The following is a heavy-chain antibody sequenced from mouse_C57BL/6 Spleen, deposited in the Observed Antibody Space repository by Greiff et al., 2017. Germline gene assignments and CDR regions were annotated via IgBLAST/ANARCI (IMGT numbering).Heavy chain of an antibody. J-gene: IGHJ2*01. CDR2: ISYDGSN. D-gene: IGHD4-1*01. CDR3: ARGTVFYFDY. V-gene: IGHV3-6*01. Sequence: EVQVVESGPGLVKPSQSLSLTCSVTGYSITSGYYWNWIRQFPGNKLEWMGYISYDGSNNYNPSLKNRISITRDTSKNQFFLKLNSVTTEDTATYYCARGTVFYFDYWGQGTTLTVSS. CDR1: GYSITSGYY.